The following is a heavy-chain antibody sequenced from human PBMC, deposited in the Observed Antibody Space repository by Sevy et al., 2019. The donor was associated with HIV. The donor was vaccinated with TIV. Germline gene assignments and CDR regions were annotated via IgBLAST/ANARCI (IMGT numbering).Heavy chain of an antibody. CDR2: LSFGCGEI. Sequence: GGSLRLSCAASGFTFSKYSMSWVRQPPGKGLEWVSTLSFGCGEINYADSVKGRFTISRDNSKSSVYLQMNNLRAEDTAVYYCARTQSDGVVTDYWGQGTLVTVSS. D-gene: IGHD2-21*02. V-gene: IGHV3-23*01. J-gene: IGHJ4*02. CDR3: ARTQSDGVVTDY. CDR1: GFTFSKYS.